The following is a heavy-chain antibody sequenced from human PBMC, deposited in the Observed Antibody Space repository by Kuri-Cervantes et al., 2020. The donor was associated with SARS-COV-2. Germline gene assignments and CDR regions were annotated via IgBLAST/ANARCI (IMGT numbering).Heavy chain of an antibody. J-gene: IGHJ6*02. CDR2: ISGLSGSGGYT. CDR3: AKPEGEQKVEEDCSRTSCYPNYYYYYGMDV. D-gene: IGHD2-2*01. CDR1: GFTFSTYA. V-gene: IGHV3-23*01. Sequence: GESLKISCAASGFTFSTYAFTWVRQAAGKGLEWVSSISGLSGSGGYTYYADSVKGRFTISRDNSKNTLYLQMNSLRAEDTAVYYCAKPEGEQKVEEDCSRTSCYPNYYYYYGMDVWGQGTTVTVSS.